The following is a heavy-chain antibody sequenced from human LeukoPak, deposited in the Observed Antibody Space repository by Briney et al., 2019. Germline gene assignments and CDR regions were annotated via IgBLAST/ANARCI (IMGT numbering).Heavy chain of an antibody. CDR1: GFTCSSYA. CDR3: ARDEARYCSSTSCYGLFY. J-gene: IGHJ4*02. V-gene: IGHV3-30*04. CDR2: ISYDGSNK. D-gene: IGHD2-2*01. Sequence: GGPLRLSCAASGFTCSSYAMHWVRQDPGKGLEWVAVISYDGSNKYYADSVKGRFTISRDNSKNTLYLQVNSLRAEDTAVYYCARDEARYCSSTSCYGLFYWGQGTLVTVSS.